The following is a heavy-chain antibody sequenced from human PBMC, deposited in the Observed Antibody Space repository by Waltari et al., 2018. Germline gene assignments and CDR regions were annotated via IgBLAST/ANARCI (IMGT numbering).Heavy chain of an antibody. CDR2: IIPIFGTA. CDR1: GGTFSSYA. CDR3: ARGEASSSSYYYYGMDV. Sequence: QVQLVQSGAEVKKPGSSVTVSCKASGGTFSSYAISWVRQAPGQGLEWMGRIIPIFGTANYAQKFQGRVTITADKSTSTAYMELSSLRSEDTAVYYCARGEASSSSYYYYGMDVWGQGTTVTVSS. V-gene: IGHV1-69*08. D-gene: IGHD6-6*01. J-gene: IGHJ6*02.